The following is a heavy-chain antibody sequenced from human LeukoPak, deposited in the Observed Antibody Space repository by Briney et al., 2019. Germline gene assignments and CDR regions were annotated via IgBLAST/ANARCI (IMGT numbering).Heavy chain of an antibody. CDR1: GYTFTSYA. V-gene: IGHV1-18*01. J-gene: IGHJ4*02. CDR3: VRDALVDFWSGYELDY. CDR2: ITTYNGNT. D-gene: IGHD3-3*01. Sequence: GASVKVSCKASGYTFTSYAITWVRQAPGQGLECMGWITTYNGNTNYAQKFQGRVTMTRDTSTSTAYMELRSLRSDDTAVYYCVRDALVDFWSGYELDYWGQGTLVTVSS.